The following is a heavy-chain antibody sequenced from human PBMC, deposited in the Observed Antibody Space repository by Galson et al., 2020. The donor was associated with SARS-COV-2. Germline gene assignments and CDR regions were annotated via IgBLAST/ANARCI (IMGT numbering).Heavy chain of an antibody. CDR1: GGSISSPNHY. V-gene: IGHV4-39*01. D-gene: IGHD2-21*02. J-gene: IGHJ4*02. Sequence: SETLSLTCTVFGGSISSPNHYWGWIRQPPGKGLEWIGILYFTGTTYYDPSLRSRVTISIDTSKSQFSLKLSSVTAADTAVYYCARRDRYCLGGDCLYYFDSWGQGTLVTVSS. CDR3: ARRDRYCLGGDCLYYFDS. CDR2: LYFTGTT.